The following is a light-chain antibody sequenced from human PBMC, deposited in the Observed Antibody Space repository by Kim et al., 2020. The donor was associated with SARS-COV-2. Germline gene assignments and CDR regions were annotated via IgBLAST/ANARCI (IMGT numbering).Light chain of an antibody. Sequence: QSALTQPPSASGSPGQSVTISCTGTSSDVGGFNYVSWYQQLPGKAPKLLIYEVTQRPSGVPDRFSGSKSGNTASLTVSGLQADDEADYYCSSFAGSNNVEIFGGGTKVTVL. CDR2: EVT. V-gene: IGLV2-8*01. CDR3: SSFAGSNNVEI. J-gene: IGLJ1*01. CDR1: SSDVGGFNY.